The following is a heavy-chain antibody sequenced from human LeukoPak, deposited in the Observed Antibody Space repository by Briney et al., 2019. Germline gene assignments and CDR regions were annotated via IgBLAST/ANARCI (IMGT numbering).Heavy chain of an antibody. D-gene: IGHD3/OR15-3a*01. J-gene: IGHJ6*02. Sequence: GGSLRLSCAASGFTFTTYSMNWVRQAPGKGLEWVSAISSSSSYIYYADSVKGRFTISRDNAKNSLYLQVNSLRAEDTAVYYCARGLWTAHYYYYYGMDVWGQGTTVTVSS. CDR1: GFTFTTYS. V-gene: IGHV3-21*01. CDR3: ARGLWTAHYYYYYGMDV. CDR2: ISSSSSYI.